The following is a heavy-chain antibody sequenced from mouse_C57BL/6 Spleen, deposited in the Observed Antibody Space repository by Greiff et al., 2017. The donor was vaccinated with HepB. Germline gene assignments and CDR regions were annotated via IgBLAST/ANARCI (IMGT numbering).Heavy chain of an antibody. J-gene: IGHJ2*01. CDR1: GYTFTSYT. Sequence: VQLQQSGAELARPGASVKMSCKASGYTFTSYTMHWVKQRPGQGLEWIGYINPSSGYTKYNQKFKDKATLTADKSSSTAYMQLSSLTSEDSAVYYCARSGYYVPSFDYWGQGTTLTVSS. V-gene: IGHV1-4*01. CDR2: INPSSGYT. CDR3: ARSGYYVPSFDY. D-gene: IGHD2-3*01.